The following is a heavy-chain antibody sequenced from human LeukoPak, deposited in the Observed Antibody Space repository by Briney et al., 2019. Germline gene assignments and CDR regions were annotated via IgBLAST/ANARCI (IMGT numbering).Heavy chain of an antibody. CDR1: GGPISSSSCY. CDR3: ASTSDYYYGKFDY. J-gene: IGHJ4*02. CDR2: IYYSGST. V-gene: IGHV4-39*01. Sequence: SETLSLTCTVSGGPISSSSCYWGWIRQPPGKGLEWIGSIYYSGSTYYNPSLKSRVAISVDTSKNQFSLKLSSVTAADTAVYYCASTSDYYYGKFDYWGQGTLVTVSS. D-gene: IGHD3-22*01.